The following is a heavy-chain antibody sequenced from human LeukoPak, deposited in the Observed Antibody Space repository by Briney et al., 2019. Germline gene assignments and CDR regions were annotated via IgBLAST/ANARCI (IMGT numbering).Heavy chain of an antibody. D-gene: IGHD4-23*01. J-gene: IGHJ6*03. CDR1: GFTFSDYY. CDR3: ARGGVRWGYYYYMDV. V-gene: IGHV3-11*01. Sequence: GGSLRLSCAASGFTFSDYYMSWIRQAPGKGLEWVSYISSSGSTIYYADSLKGRFTISRYKAKNSLYLQMNSLRAEDTALYYCARGGVRWGYYYYMDVWGKGTTVTVSS. CDR2: ISSSGSTI.